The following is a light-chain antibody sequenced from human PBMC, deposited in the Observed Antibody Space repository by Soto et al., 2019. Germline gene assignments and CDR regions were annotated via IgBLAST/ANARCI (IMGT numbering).Light chain of an antibody. J-gene: IGLJ2*01. CDR3: AAWDDSLSVVV. Sequence: QSVLTQPPSASGTPGQRVTISFSGSSSTIGSNYVYWYQQLPGTAPKLLIYRNNQRPSGVPDRFSGSKSGTSASLAISGLRSEDEADYYCAAWDDSLSVVVFGGGTKVTVL. CDR1: SSTIGSNY. V-gene: IGLV1-47*01. CDR2: RNN.